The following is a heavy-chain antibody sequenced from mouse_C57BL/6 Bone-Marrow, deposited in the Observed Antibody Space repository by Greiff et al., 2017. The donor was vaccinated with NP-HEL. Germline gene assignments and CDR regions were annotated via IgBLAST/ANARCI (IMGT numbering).Heavy chain of an antibody. CDR3: ARSGYYGLWYFDV. CDR1: GYTFTSYT. D-gene: IGHD1-2*01. J-gene: IGHJ1*03. Sequence: VKLQQSGAELARPGASVKMSCKASGYTFTSYTMHWVKQRPGQGLEWIGYINPSSGYTKYNQKFKDKATLTADKSSSTAYMQLSSLTSEDSAVYYCARSGYYGLWYFDVWGTGTTVTVSS. CDR2: INPSSGYT. V-gene: IGHV1-4*01.